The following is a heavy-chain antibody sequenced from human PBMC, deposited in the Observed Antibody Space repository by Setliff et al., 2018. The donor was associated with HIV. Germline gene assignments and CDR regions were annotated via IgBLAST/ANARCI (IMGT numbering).Heavy chain of an antibody. D-gene: IGHD3-22*01. CDR3: AREIGDYYDSSGYYPPTGYYYGMDV. CDR1: GYAFTSYD. V-gene: IGHV1-18*01. Sequence: ASVKVSCKASGYAFTSYDISWVRQAPGQGLEWMGWISAYNGNTNYAQKLQGRVTMTTDTSTSTAYMELRSLRSDDTAVYYCAREIGDYYDSSGYYPPTGYYYGMDVWGQGTTVTSP. CDR2: ISAYNGNT. J-gene: IGHJ6*02.